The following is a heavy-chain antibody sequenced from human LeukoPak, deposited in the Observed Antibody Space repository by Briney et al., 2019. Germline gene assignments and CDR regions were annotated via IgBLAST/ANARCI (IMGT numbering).Heavy chain of an antibody. CDR2: ISSSSSTI. CDR1: GFTFSSYS. CDR3: ARDADQDYCDSSGFDY. J-gene: IGHJ4*02. Sequence: PGGSLRLSCAASGFTFSSYSMNWVRQAPGKGLEWVSYISSSSSTIYYADSVKGRFTISRDNAKNSLYLQMNSLRDEDTAVYYCARDADQDYCDSSGFDYWGQGTLVTVSS. D-gene: IGHD3-22*01. V-gene: IGHV3-48*02.